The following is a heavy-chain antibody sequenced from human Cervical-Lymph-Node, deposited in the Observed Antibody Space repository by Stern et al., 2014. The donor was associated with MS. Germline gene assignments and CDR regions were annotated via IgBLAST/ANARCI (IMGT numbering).Heavy chain of an antibody. Sequence: EVQLEESGAEMKKPGESLKISCKGSGYSFTLYWIGWVRQMPGKSLEWMGIIYPGDSDTRYSPSVQVQVTISADKSISTAYLQWSSLKASDTAMYYCAALVRGSYFYWGQGTLVTVSS. V-gene: IGHV5-51*01. J-gene: IGHJ4*02. CDR3: AALVRGSYFY. CDR1: GYSFTLYW. D-gene: IGHD1-26*01. CDR2: IYPGDSDT.